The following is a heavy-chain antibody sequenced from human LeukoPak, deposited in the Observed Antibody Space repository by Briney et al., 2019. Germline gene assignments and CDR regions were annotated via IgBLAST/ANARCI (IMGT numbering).Heavy chain of an antibody. CDR3: VRETGNTNYLEY. CDR2: ISYDGRGN. CDR1: GFRFSDYA. D-gene: IGHD1-1*01. Sequence: AGGSLRLSCAASGFRFSDYAMHWVRQAPGKGLEWVAAISYDGRGNDYAVSVKGRFTISRDNSQKTLYLQMDSLRPEDTALYFCVRETGNTNYLEYWGQGALVTVSS. J-gene: IGHJ4*02. V-gene: IGHV3-30*03.